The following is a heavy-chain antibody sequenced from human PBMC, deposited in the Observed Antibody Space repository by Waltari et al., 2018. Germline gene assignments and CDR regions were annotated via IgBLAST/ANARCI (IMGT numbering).Heavy chain of an antibody. J-gene: IGHJ5*01. CDR2: ISSTGSTI. CDR1: GLTFNNSG. CDR3: ARRFDS. V-gene: IGHV3-48*01. Sequence: EVQLVESGGGLVQPGGSRRRSCAASGLTFNNSGMNWVRQAPGKGLEWVSYISSTGSTIYYRDSVKGRFTISRDDAKTSLYLQMNSLRAEDPALYYCARRFDSWGQGTLVTVSS.